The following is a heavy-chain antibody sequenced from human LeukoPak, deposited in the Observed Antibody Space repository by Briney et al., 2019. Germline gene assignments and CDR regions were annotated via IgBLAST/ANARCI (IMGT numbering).Heavy chain of an antibody. J-gene: IGHJ4*02. CDR1: GGSISSYY. D-gene: IGHD3-22*01. V-gene: IGHV4-59*01. CDR3: ARDSYLDTSGSFADYFDS. CDR2: IHYTGGT. Sequence: PWETLSLTCTVSGGSISSYYWSWIRQPPGKGLEWIGYIHYTGGTNSNPSLKSRVTISVDTSKNQVSLKLGSVTVADTAMYFCARDSYLDTSGSFADYFDSWGQGTLVTVSS.